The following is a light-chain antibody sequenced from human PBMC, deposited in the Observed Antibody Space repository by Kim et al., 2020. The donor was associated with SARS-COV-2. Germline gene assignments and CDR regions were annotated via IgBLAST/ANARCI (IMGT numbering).Light chain of an antibody. CDR1: NIGSKS. Sequence: SYELTQPPSVSVAPGKTARITCGGNNIGSKSVHWYQQKPGQAPVLVIYDDRDRPSGIPERFSGSNSGNTATLTISRAEAGDEADYYWQVWDSSSDHRVFG. CDR3: QVWDSSSDHRV. V-gene: IGLV3-21*04. J-gene: IGLJ3*02. CDR2: DDR.